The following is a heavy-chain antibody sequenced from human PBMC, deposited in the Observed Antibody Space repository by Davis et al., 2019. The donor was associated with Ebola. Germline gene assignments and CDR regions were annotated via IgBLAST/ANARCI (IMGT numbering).Heavy chain of an antibody. CDR3: ARIHAYCGGDCYPFDY. J-gene: IGHJ4*02. CDR1: GGSFSGYY. V-gene: IGHV4-34*01. Sequence: MPSETLSLTCAVYGGSFSGYYWSWIRQPPGKGLEWIGEINHSGGTNYNPSLKSRVTISVDTSKNQFSLKLSSVTAADTAVYYCARIHAYCGGDCYPFDYWGQGTLVTVSS. D-gene: IGHD2-21*02. CDR2: INHSGGT.